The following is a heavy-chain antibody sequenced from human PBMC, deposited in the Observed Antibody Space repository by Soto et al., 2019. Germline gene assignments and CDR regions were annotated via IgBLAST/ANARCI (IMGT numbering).Heavy chain of an antibody. CDR1: GASISSGGYY. J-gene: IGHJ2*01. V-gene: IGHV4-31*03. CDR2: IYYSGST. CDR3: SRDGRGRGIAVAGRFWYFDL. D-gene: IGHD6-19*01. Sequence: QVQLQESGPGLVKPSQTLSLTCTVSGASISSGGYYWNWIRQHPGKGLEWIGYIYYSGSTNYNPSLKSRVTFSVDTSENEFSLKLNSVTAADTAVYYCSRDGRGRGIAVAGRFWYFDLWGRGTLVTVSS.